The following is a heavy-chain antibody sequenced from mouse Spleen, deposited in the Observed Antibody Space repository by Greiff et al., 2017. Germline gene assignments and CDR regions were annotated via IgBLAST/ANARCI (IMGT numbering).Heavy chain of an antibody. D-gene: IGHD2-10*02. CDR2: IYPGSGST. CDR3: ARESMVTTGHAMDY. J-gene: IGHJ4*01. Sequence: QVQLQQSGAELVKPGASVKMSCKASGYTFTSYWITWVKQRPGQGLEWIGDIYPGSGSTNYNEKFKSKATLTVDTSSSTAYMQLSSLTSEDSAVYYCARESMVTTGHAMDYWGQGTSVTVSS. CDR1: GYTFTSYW. V-gene: IGHV1-55*01.